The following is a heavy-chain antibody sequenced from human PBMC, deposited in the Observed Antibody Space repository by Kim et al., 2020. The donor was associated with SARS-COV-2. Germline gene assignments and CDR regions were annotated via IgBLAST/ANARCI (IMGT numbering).Heavy chain of an antibody. CDR3: AAEIYPPGGGDCCHFDY. V-gene: IGHV1-58*01. CDR2: ISVGGGNT. CDR1: GYTFSSSA. J-gene: IGHJ4*02. D-gene: IGHD2-21*01. Sequence: SVKVSCKASGYTFSSSAVQWVRQAPGQGLEWMGWISVGGGNTNYAQNLQERVTITRDMSTSTAYMELSSLRSEDTAVYYCAAEIYPPGGGDCCHFDYWGQGALVTASS.